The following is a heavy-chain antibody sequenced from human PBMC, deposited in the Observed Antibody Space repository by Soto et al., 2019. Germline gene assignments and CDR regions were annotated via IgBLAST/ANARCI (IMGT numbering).Heavy chain of an antibody. Sequence: QVQLVQSAGEVKKPAASVKVSCKASGYSFTSYGISWVRRAPGQGLEWMGWISPYNGHTQFVERFQGRVTMTTDTSTKTAYMELRNLRSDDTAHYYCARDLTIVPATHPRLENYGMDVWGQGTTVIVSS. J-gene: IGHJ6*02. CDR2: ISPYNGHT. D-gene: IGHD2-2*01. CDR1: GYSFTSYG. CDR3: ARDLTIVPATHPRLENYGMDV. V-gene: IGHV1-18*01.